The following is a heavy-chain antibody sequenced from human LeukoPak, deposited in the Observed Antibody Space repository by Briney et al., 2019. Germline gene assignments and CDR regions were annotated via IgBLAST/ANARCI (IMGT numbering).Heavy chain of an antibody. D-gene: IGHD2-15*01. V-gene: IGHV3-23*01. Sequence: GALRLSCAASGFTFSSYGMSWVRQAPGKGLEWVSAISGSGGSTYYADSVKGRFTVSRDNSKNTLYLQMDSLRAEDTAVYYCAKERYCSGGSCFHFSDSWGQGTLVTVSS. CDR2: ISGSGGST. CDR3: AKERYCSGGSCFHFSDS. J-gene: IGHJ4*02. CDR1: GFTFSSYG.